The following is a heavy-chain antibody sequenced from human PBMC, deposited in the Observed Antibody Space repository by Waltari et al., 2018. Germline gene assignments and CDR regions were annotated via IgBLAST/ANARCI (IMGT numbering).Heavy chain of an antibody. J-gene: IGHJ3*02. V-gene: IGHV4-59*01. D-gene: IGHD6-13*01. CDR1: GGSISSYY. CDR2: IYYSGST. Sequence: QVQLQESGPGLVKPSETLSLTCTVSGGSISSYYWSWIRQPPGKGLEWIGYIYYSGSTNYNPSLKSRVTISVDTSKNQFSLKLSSVTAADTAVYYCARIAAAAFDIWGQGTMVTVSS. CDR3: ARIAAAAFDI.